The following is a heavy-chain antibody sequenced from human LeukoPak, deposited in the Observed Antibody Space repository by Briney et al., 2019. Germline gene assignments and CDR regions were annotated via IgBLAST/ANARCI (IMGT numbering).Heavy chain of an antibody. J-gene: IGHJ6*02. D-gene: IGHD3-10*01. Sequence: PGGSLRLSCAVSGFTLSNYWMHWVRQAPGKGLVWVSRINADGSSASYADSVKGRFTISRDNAKNTLYLQMNSLRAEDTAMYYCARDYGRSRDYGMDVWGQGTTVSVSS. CDR1: GFTLSNYW. CDR3: ARDYGRSRDYGMDV. CDR2: INADGSSA. V-gene: IGHV3-74*01.